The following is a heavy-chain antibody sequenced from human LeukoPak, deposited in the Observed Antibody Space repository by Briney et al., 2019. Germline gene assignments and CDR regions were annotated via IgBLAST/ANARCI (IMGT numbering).Heavy chain of an antibody. J-gene: IGHJ4*02. V-gene: IGHV4-31*03. CDR3: AREERGGGHGF. CDR1: GGSISSGGYY. Sequence: SQTPSLTCTVSGGSISSGGYYWSWIRQHPGKGLEWIGYIYYGGSTYYNPSLKSRVTISVDTSKNQFSLKLSSVTAADTAVYYCAREERGGGHGFWGQGTLVTVSS. CDR2: IYYGGST. D-gene: IGHD6-25*01.